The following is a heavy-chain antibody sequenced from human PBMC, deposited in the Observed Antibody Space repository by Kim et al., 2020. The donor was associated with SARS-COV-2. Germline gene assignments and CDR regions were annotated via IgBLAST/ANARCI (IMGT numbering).Heavy chain of an antibody. CDR3: AKDMGGYDYVWGSYRYTGLDY. CDR2: ISWDGGST. D-gene: IGHD3-16*02. J-gene: IGHJ4*02. Sequence: GGSLRLSCAASGFTFDDYTMHWVRQAPGKGLEWVSLISWDGGSTYYADSVKGRFTISRDNSKNSLYLQMNSLRTEDTALYYCAKDMGGYDYVWGSYRYTGLDYWGQGTLVTVSS. V-gene: IGHV3-43*01. CDR1: GFTFDDYT.